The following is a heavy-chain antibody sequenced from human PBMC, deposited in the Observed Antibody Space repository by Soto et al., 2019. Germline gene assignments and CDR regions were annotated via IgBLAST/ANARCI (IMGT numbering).Heavy chain of an antibody. Sequence: SVKVSFKASGDAFFKYFIHWVRQAPGQGLEWVGIINPSRGGATYGPIVQGRGSLTSDMPASTGYMELSSLGSEDTAISYSKRSLIGNLTDTWGQGKSVTVSS. J-gene: IGHJ3*02. CDR2: INPSRGGA. D-gene: IGHD3-9*01. CDR1: GDAFFKYF. V-gene: IGHV1-46*01. CDR3: KRSLIGNLTDT.